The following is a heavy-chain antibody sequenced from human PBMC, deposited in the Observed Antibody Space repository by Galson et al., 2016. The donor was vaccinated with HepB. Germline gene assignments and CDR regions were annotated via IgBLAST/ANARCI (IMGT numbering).Heavy chain of an antibody. J-gene: IGHJ6*03. CDR3: ARDVAHYEFWRASSNQDLYFYYMDV. CDR1: GGSISSGSYS. D-gene: IGHD3-3*01. V-gene: IGHV4-61*02. Sequence: TLSLTCTVSGGSISSGSYSWNWIRQPAGKGLEWIGRIYTSGSTSYNPSPKSRVTISVDPSKNQFSLKLSSVTAADTAVYYCARDVAHYEFWRASSNQDLYFYYMDVWGKGTTVTVSS. CDR2: IYTSGST.